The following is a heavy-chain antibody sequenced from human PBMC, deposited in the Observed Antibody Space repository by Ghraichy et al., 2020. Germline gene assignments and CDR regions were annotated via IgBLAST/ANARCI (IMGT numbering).Heavy chain of an antibody. Sequence: GGSLRLSCGASGFAVSTTYLRSGRRTPGDGLEWDSVIYTGGSTYYADSGKGRFTISRDNSKNTLYLQMNSLRAEDTAVYYCARGGSNSHFVYLGQGTLVTVSS. CDR2: IYTGGST. D-gene: IGHD1-26*01. CDR3: ARGGSNSHFVY. J-gene: IGHJ4*02. CDR1: GFAVSTTY. V-gene: IGHV3-53*01.